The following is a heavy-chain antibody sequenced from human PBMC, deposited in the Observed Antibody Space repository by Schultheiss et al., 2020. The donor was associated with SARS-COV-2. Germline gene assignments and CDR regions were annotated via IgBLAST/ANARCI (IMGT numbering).Heavy chain of an antibody. J-gene: IGHJ6*02. Sequence: GGSLRLSCAASGFTFSSYAMSWVRQAPGKGLEWVSSISSSSSYIYYADSVKGRFTISRDNAKNSLYLQMNSLRAEDTAVYYCARGYCSGGSCYSSVDLDVWGQGTTVTVSS. CDR1: GFTFSSYA. V-gene: IGHV3-21*01. CDR2: ISSSSSYI. D-gene: IGHD2-15*01. CDR3: ARGYCSGGSCYSSVDLDV.